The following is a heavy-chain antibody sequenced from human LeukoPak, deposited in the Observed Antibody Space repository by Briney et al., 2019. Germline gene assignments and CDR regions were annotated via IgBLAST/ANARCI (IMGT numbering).Heavy chain of an antibody. J-gene: IGHJ3*02. CDR2: ISSSSSTI. Sequence: GGSLRLSCAVSGFTFSSYSMSWVRQAPGKGLEWVSYISSSSSTIYYADSVKGRFTISRDNAKNSLYLQMNSLRAEDTAVYYCAKDPVLRYFDWLLPDAFDIWGQGTMVTVSS. D-gene: IGHD3-9*01. V-gene: IGHV3-48*01. CDR1: GFTFSSYS. CDR3: AKDPVLRYFDWLLPDAFDI.